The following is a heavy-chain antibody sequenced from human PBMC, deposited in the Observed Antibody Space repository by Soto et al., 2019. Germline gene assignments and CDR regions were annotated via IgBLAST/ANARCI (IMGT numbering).Heavy chain of an antibody. V-gene: IGHV3-23*01. D-gene: IGHD3-3*01. CDR2: ISGSGGRT. CDR1: GFTFSSYA. J-gene: IGHJ4*02. Sequence: GGSLRLSCAASGFTFSSYAMSWVRQAPGKGLEWVSAISGSGGRTYYEDSVKGRYTISRDNSKNTLYLQMNSLRVEDTAVYYWAKRQGTIFGVVTLYYFDYWGQGTLVTVSS. CDR3: AKRQGTIFGVVTLYYFDY.